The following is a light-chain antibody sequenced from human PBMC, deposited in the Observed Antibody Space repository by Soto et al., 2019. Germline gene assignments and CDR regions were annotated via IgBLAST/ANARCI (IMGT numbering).Light chain of an antibody. CDR2: GAS. V-gene: IGKV3-20*01. J-gene: IGKJ5*01. CDR3: QQFNYWPPIT. CDR1: QSVDSTY. Sequence: EIVLTLSPGTLSLSPGERATLSCRASQSVDSTYLTWYQQKPGQAPRLLIYGASGRATGIPDRFSGSGSGTEFTLTISSLQSEDFAVYYCQQFNYWPPITFGQGTRREIK.